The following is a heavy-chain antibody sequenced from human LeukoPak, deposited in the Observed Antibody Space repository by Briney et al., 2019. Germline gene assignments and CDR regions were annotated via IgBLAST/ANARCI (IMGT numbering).Heavy chain of an antibody. CDR2: TYYRSKWYN. CDR3: AKGRWALFDC. V-gene: IGHV6-1*01. Sequence: SQTLSLTCDISGDSVSSNSAAWNWIRQSPSRGLEWLGRTYYRSKWYNDYAISVKSRMTINADTSKNQFSLQLNSVTPEDTAVYYCAKGRWALFDCWGQGTLVIV. D-gene: IGHD3-10*01. CDR1: GDSVSSNSAA. J-gene: IGHJ4*02.